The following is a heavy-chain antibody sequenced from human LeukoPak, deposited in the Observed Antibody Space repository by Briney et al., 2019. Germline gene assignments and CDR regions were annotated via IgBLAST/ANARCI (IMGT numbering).Heavy chain of an antibody. V-gene: IGHV1-18*01. D-gene: IGHD6-19*01. CDR1: GYTFTSYG. CDR2: ISAYNGNT. Sequence: GASVKVSCKASGYTFTSYGISWVRQAPGQGLEWMGWISAYNGNTNYAQKLQGRVTMTTDTSTSTAYMELSRLRSDDTAVYYRARDDSSGWYVHWGQGTLVTVSS. J-gene: IGHJ4*02. CDR3: ARDDSSGWYVH.